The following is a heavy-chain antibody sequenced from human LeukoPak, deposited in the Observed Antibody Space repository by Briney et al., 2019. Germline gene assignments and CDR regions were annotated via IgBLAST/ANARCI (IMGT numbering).Heavy chain of an antibody. CDR2: ISDSGGST. Sequence: GGSLRLSCSASGFPFSSYAMHWVRQAPGKGLEYVSAISDSGGSTYYADSVKGRFTISRGNSKNTLYLQMSSLRAEDTAVYFCVRGYSFGPYGMDVWGPRDHGHRLL. CDR1: GFPFSSYA. V-gene: IGHV3-64D*09. J-gene: IGHJ6*01. D-gene: IGHD2-15*01. CDR3: VRGYSFGPYGMDV.